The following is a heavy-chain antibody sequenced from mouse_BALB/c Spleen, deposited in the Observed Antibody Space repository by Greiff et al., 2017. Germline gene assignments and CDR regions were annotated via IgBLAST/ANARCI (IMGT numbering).Heavy chain of an antibody. D-gene: IGHD2-1*01. V-gene: IGHV1S132*01. CDR2: IFPGTGTT. J-gene: IGHJ4*01. Sequence: QVQLQQSGAELVKPGASVKLSCKTSGYTFTSYWIQWVKQRPGQGLGWIGEIFPGTGTTYYNEKFKGKATLTIDTSSSTAYMQLSSLTSEDSAVYFCARGGNYGYCYAMDYWGQGTSVTVSS. CDR1: GYTFTSYW. CDR3: ARGGNYGYCYAMDY.